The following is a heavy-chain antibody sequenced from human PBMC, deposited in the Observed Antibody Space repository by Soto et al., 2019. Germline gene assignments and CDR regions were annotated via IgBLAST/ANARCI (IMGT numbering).Heavy chain of an antibody. CDR1: GGFVNSDTHS. CDR2: IYSGGST. D-gene: IGHD2-15*01. Sequence: QVQLHESGPGLVKPSETLSLTCTVSGGFVNSDTHSWSWIRQTPGKLLEWIGFIYSGGSTKNPSLRSRVTMSVDTSKNQFSRKLRSVIVADTAVYHCARFVRSCSATTWSTRADVRGQGITGTVS. V-gene: IGHV4-61*01. CDR3: ARFVRSCSATTWSTRADV. J-gene: IGHJ6*02.